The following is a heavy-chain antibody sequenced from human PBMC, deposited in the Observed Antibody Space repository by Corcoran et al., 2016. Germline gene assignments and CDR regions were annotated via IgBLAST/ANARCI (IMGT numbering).Heavy chain of an antibody. J-gene: IGHJ4*02. Sequence: QVQLVQSGAEVKKPGSSVKVSCKASGGTFSSYAISWVRQAPGQGLEWMGGIVPIFGTENYAQKFQGRVTITADESTSTAYMELSSLRSEDTAVYYCARLPIPSRDGYNWFSEYWGQGTLVTVSS. CDR2: IVPIFGTE. V-gene: IGHV1-69*01. CDR3: ARLPIPSRDGYNWFSEY. CDR1: GGTFSSYA. D-gene: IGHD5-12*01.